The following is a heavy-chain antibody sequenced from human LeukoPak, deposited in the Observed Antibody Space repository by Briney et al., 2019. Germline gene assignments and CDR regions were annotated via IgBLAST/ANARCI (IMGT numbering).Heavy chain of an antibody. J-gene: IGHJ3*02. D-gene: IGHD6-13*01. CDR3: ARDGSSSSWEPDAFDI. V-gene: IGHV4-39*07. Sequence: SETLSLTCTVSGGSISSSGYYWGWIRQPPGKGLEWIASIYYSGSTYYNPSLKSRVTMSVDTSKNQFSLKLSSVTAADTAVYYCARDGSSSSWEPDAFDIWGQGTMVTVSS. CDR1: GGSISSSGYY. CDR2: IYYSGST.